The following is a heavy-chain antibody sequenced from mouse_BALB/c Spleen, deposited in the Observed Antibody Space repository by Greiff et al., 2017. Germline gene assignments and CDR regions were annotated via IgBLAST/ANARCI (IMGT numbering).Heavy chain of an antibody. V-gene: IGHV1S135*01. CDR2: IDPFNGGT. CDR1: GYSFTSYY. Sequence: VQLQQSGPELMKPGASVKISCKASGYSFTSYYMHWVKQSHGKSLEWIGYIDPFNGGTSYNQKFKGKATLTVDKSSSTAYMHLSSLTSEDSAVYYCARSDDYDGRDFDYWGQGTTLTVSS. CDR3: ARSDDYDGRDFDY. J-gene: IGHJ2*01. D-gene: IGHD2-4*01.